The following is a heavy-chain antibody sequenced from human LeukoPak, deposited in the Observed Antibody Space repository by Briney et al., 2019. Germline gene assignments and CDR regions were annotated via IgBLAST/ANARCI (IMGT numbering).Heavy chain of an antibody. V-gene: IGHV3-48*03. D-gene: IGHD2-21*02. CDR2: ISSSGSTI. CDR3: ASSGGSTWVTHDAFDI. J-gene: IGHJ3*02. Sequence: GGSLRLSCAASGFTFSSHEMNWVRQAPGKGLEWVSYISSSGSTIYYADSVKGRFTISRDNAKNSLYLQMNSLRAEDTAVYYCASSGGSTWVTHDAFDIWGQGTMVTVSS. CDR1: GFTFSSHE.